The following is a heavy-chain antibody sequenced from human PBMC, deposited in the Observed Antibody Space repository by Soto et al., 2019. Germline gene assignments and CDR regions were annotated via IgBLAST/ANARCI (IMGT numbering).Heavy chain of an antibody. CDR2: ASYDGGNT. V-gene: IGHV3-30*18. J-gene: IGHJ4*02. Sequence: QVQLVESGGGVVQPGRSLRLSCAASGFRFGSYGMHWVRQAPGKGLEWVAVASYDGGNTYYADSVQGRFTISRDNSKNTLYLQMDSLRTDDTAVYYCAQVLSTLGRNCLDSWGQGTLVTVS. CDR1: GFRFGSYG. CDR3: AQVLSTLGRNCLDS. D-gene: IGHD2-2*01.